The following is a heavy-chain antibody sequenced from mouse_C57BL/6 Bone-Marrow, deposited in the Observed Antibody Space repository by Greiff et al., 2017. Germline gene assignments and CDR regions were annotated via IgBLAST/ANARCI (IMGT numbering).Heavy chain of an antibody. CDR1: GYTFTSYW. CDR2: INPSSGYT. J-gene: IGHJ4*01. Sequence: QVQLQQSGAELAKPGASVTLSCKASGYTFTSYWMHWVKQRPGQGLEWIGYINPSSGYTKYNQKFKDKATLTADKSSSTAYMQLSSLTYEDSAVYYCAREAIYYDYDRHGYYYAMDYWGQGTSVTVSS. D-gene: IGHD2-4*01. V-gene: IGHV1-7*01. CDR3: AREAIYYDYDRHGYYYAMDY.